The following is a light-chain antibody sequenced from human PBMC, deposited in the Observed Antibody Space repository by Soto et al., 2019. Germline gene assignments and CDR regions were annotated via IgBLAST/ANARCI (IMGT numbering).Light chain of an antibody. V-gene: IGKV1-39*01. CDR1: QSILAY. CDR3: QQTYATAFT. Sequence: IQMTQSPSSLSASVGGRVTITCRASQSILAYLNWYQVKLGKPPRLLIFSASNLQSGVPPRFNGSGSGPDFALTIGGVEHDDAATYYCQQTYATAFTFGQGTNL. J-gene: IGKJ2*01. CDR2: SAS.